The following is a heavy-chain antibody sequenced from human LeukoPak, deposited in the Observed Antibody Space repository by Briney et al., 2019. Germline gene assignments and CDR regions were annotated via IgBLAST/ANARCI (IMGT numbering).Heavy chain of an antibody. Sequence: GRSLRLSCAASGFTFDDYAMHWVRQAPGKGLEWVSGISWNSGSIGYADSVKGRFTISRDNAKNSLYLQMNSLRAEDTAVYYCAKIGGVVVVAATGWFDPWGQGTLVTVSS. CDR2: ISWNSGSI. V-gene: IGHV3-9*01. D-gene: IGHD2-15*01. CDR3: AKIGGVVVVAATGWFDP. J-gene: IGHJ5*02. CDR1: GFTFDDYA.